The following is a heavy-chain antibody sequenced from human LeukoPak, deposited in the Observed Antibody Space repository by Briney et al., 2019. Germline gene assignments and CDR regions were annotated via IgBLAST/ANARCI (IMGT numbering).Heavy chain of an antibody. CDR2: INWNGGST. J-gene: IGHJ3*02. CDR3: ARDESLGDFWSGYFDAFDI. V-gene: IGHV3-20*04. D-gene: IGHD3-3*01. Sequence: GGSLRLSCAASGFTFDYGMSWVRQAPGNGLEGVSGINWNGGSTGYADSVKGRFTISRDNAKNSLYLQMNSLRGEDTAVYYCARDESLGDFWSGYFDAFDIWGQGTMVTVSS. CDR1: GFTFDYG.